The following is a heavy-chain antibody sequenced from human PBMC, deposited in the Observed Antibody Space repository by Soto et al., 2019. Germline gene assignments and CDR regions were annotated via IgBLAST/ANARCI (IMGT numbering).Heavy chain of an antibody. V-gene: IGHV3-15*07. D-gene: IGHD1-7*01. CDR3: TTLYNWNYGGP. CDR2: IKSKTDGGTT. CDR1: GFTFSSYG. Sequence: GGSLRLSCAASGFTFSSYGMNWVRQAPGKGLEWVGRIKSKTDGGTTDYAAPVKGRFIISRDDSKNTLYLQMNSLKTEDTAVYYCTTLYNWNYGGPWGQGTLVTVSS. J-gene: IGHJ5*02.